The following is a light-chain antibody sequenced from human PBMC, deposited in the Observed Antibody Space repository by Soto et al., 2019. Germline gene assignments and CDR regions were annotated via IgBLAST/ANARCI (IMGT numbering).Light chain of an antibody. CDR1: SSDVGGYNY. J-gene: IGLJ1*01. Sequence: QSALTQPASVSGSPGQSITISCTGTSSDVGGYNYVSWYQQHPGKAPKLMIYEVSNRPSGVSNRFSGSKSGNTASLTISGLQAEDEADYYCNSQTSSGIRVFGTGTKLTVL. CDR2: EVS. V-gene: IGLV2-14*01. CDR3: NSQTSSGIRV.